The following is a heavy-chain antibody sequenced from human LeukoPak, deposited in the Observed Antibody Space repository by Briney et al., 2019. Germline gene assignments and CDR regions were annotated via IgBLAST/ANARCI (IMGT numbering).Heavy chain of an antibody. J-gene: IGHJ4*02. CDR3: ARDSTYYYDSSGYPPDY. Sequence: GGSLRLSCAASGFTFSSYSMNWVRQAPGKGLEWVSSISSSSSYIYYADSVKGRFTISRDNAKNSLYLQMNSLKAEDTAVYYCARDSTYYYDSSGYPPDYWGQGTLVTVSS. V-gene: IGHV3-21*01. D-gene: IGHD3-22*01. CDR1: GFTFSSYS. CDR2: ISSSSSYI.